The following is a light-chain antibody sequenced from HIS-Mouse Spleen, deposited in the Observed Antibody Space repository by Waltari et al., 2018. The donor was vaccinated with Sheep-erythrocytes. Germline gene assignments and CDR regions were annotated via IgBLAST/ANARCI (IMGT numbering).Light chain of an antibody. CDR2: DAS. J-gene: IGKJ2*01. CDR1: QSVSSY. CDR3: QRRSNWYT. Sequence: EIGLTQSPATLSLSPGERATLSCRASQSVSSYLAWYQQKPGQAPRLLIYDASNRATGIPARFSGSGSGTDFTLTISSLEPEDFAVYYCQRRSNWYTFGQGTKLEIK. V-gene: IGKV3-11*01.